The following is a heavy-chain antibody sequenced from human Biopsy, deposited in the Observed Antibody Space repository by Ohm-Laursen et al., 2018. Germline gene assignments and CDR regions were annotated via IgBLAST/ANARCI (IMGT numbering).Heavy chain of an antibody. D-gene: IGHD4-17*01. Sequence: TLSLTCPVSGDSVTKYYWSWIRQPPGKGLEWIGHIYYSVMTNYNPSLQSRVSIPVDTSRNQVSLTLSSVTAADTAVYYCARDSGILNYGSFKYYHYYGMDVWGQGTKVTVSS. CDR1: GDSVTKYY. V-gene: IGHV4-59*02. CDR3: ARDSGILNYGSFKYYHYYGMDV. CDR2: IYYSVMT. J-gene: IGHJ6*02.